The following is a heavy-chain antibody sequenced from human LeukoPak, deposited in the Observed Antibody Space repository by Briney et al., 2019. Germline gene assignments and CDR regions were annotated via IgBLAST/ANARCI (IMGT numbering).Heavy chain of an antibody. D-gene: IGHD3-10*01. CDR1: GYTFTGYY. CDR2: INPNSGGT. V-gene: IGHV1-2*02. J-gene: IGHJ6*03. CDR3: ARTKLWFGELSYYYYMDV. Sequence: ASVKVSCKASGYTFTGYYMHWVRQAPGQGFEWMGWINPNSGGTNYAQKFQGRVTMTRDTSISTAYMELSRLRSDDTAVYYCARTKLWFGELSYYYYMDVWGKGTTVTVSS.